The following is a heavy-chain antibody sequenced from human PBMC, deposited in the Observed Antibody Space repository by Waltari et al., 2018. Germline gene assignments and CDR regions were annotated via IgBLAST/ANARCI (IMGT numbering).Heavy chain of an antibody. CDR3: ARSVHYSYPMDV. J-gene: IGHJ6*03. Sequence: QVQLVQSGAEVKKPGASVQVSCKASGYTFTSFYIHWVRQAPGQGLEWMGIINPSGGSTTSAQRFQGRVTMTMDTSTSTVYMELSSLRAEDTAMYYCARSVHYSYPMDVWGKGTTVIVS. V-gene: IGHV1-46*03. CDR2: INPSGGST. CDR1: GYTFTSFY.